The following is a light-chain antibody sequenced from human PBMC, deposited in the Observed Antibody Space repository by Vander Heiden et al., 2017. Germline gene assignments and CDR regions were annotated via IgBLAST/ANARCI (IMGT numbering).Light chain of an antibody. J-gene: IGKJ3*01. CDR2: GAS. CDR3: QQYGSSPPAFT. V-gene: IGKV3-20*01. CDR1: QSVSSSY. Sequence: DIVLTQSPGTLSFSPGERATLSCRASQSVSSSYLAWYQQKPGQAPRLLIYGASSRATGIPDRFSGSGSGTDFTLTISRLEPEDFAVYYCQQYGSSPPAFTFGPGTKVDIK.